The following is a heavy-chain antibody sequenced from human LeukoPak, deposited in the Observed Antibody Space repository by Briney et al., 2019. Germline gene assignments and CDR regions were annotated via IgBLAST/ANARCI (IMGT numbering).Heavy chain of an antibody. CDR1: GYTFTNYA. Sequence: ASVKVSCKTSGYTFTNYAMQWVRQAPGQRLEWMGWINAGNGNTKYSQKFQGRVTITRDTSASIAYMKLSRLRSEDTAVYYCARDRGVTMVRGVIDSFDYWGQGTLVTVSS. J-gene: IGHJ4*02. D-gene: IGHD3-10*01. V-gene: IGHV1-3*01. CDR2: INAGNGNT. CDR3: ARDRGVTMVRGVIDSFDY.